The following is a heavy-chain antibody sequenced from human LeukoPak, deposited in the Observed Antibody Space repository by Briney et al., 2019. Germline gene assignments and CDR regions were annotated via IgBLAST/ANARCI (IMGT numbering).Heavy chain of an antibody. CDR1: GYTFTSYG. D-gene: IGHD2-15*01. CDR2: ISAYNGNT. V-gene: IGHV1-18*01. CDR3: ARDNTGYCSGGSCYPFDY. J-gene: IGHJ4*02. Sequence: ASVKVSCKASGYTFTSYGISWVRQAPGQGPEWMGWISAYNGNTNYAQKLQGRATMTTDTSTSTAYMELRSLRSDDTAVYYCARDNTGYCSGGSCYPFDYWGQGTLVTVSS.